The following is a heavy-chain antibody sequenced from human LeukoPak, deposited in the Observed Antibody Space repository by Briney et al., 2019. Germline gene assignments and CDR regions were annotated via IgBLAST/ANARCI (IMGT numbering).Heavy chain of an antibody. CDR1: GFTFSTYW. D-gene: IGHD3-9*01. CDR2: INSDGGT. V-gene: IGHV3-74*01. CDR3: AKAMWDILTGPHYYYYYMDV. J-gene: IGHJ6*03. Sequence: GGSLRLSCAASGFTFSTYWMHWVRQAPGKGLVWVSRINSDGGTNYADSVKGRFTISRDNSKNTLYLQMNSLRAEDTAVYYCAKAMWDILTGPHYYYYYMDVWGKGTTVTVSS.